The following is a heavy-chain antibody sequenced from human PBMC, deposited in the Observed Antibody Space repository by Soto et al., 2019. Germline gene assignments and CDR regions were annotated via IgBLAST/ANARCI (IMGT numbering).Heavy chain of an antibody. V-gene: IGHV5-51*01. Sequence: NPGESLKISCKGSGYNFAGYWIAWVRQMPGKGLELMGIIYPSDSDTRYRPSFQGQVTISADKSISSAYLQWSSLRASDTAMYYCARGGVSTRTFDYWGQGTPVTVSS. CDR3: ARGGVSTRTFDY. D-gene: IGHD3-3*01. J-gene: IGHJ4*02. CDR1: GYNFAGYW. CDR2: IYPSDSDT.